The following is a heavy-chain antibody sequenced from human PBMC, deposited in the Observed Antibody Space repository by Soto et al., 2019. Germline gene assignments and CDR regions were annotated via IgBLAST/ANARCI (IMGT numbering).Heavy chain of an antibody. D-gene: IGHD1-26*01. CDR2: IAYDGTIK. J-gene: IGHJ4*02. CDR1: GFTFSANA. V-gene: IGHV3-30-3*01. Sequence: QEPLVESGGDVVQPGRSLTLSCAASGFTFSANAMHWVRQAPGKGLEWVAVIAYDGTIKIYRDSVKGRFTISRDDSKSTLYPQINSLRPEDTAVYYCARDKIKGAPDYLDSWGQGTLVTVSS. CDR3: ARDKIKGAPDYLDS.